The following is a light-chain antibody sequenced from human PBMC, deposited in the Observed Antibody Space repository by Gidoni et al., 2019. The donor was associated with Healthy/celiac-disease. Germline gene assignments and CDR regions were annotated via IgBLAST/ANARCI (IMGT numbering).Light chain of an antibody. V-gene: IGKV1-39*01. Sequence: DIQMTQSPSSLSASVGDRVTITCRASQSISSYLNWYQQKPGKAPKLLIYAASSLQSGVPSRFSGSGSGTDFTLTISSLQPEDFATYYCQPSYSIWWTFXQXTKVEIK. J-gene: IGKJ1*01. CDR2: AAS. CDR1: QSISSY. CDR3: QPSYSIWWT.